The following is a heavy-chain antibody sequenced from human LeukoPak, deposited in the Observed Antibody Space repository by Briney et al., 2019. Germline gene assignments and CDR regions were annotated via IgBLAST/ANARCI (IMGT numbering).Heavy chain of an antibody. CDR2: IYYSGST. CDR1: GGSISGSAYY. J-gene: IGHJ3*02. V-gene: IGHV4-39*01. Sequence: SETLSLTCTVSGGSISGSAYYWGWIRQPPGKGLEWIGSIYYSGSTYYNPSLKSRVTISVDTSKNQFSLKLRSVTAADTAVYYCAATTVTVRHDAFDIRGQGTMVTVSS. CDR3: AATTVTVRHDAFDI. D-gene: IGHD4-17*01.